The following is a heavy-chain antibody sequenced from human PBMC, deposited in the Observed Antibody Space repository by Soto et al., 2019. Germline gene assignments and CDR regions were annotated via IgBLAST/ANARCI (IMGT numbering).Heavy chain of an antibody. V-gene: IGHV3-73*01. CDR1: GFTFSGSA. J-gene: IGHJ6*02. CDR3: TRPPYDFWSGYYYGMDV. D-gene: IGHD3-3*01. CDR2: IRSKADSYAT. Sequence: AGGSLRLSCAASGFTFSGSAMHWVRQASGKGLEWVGRIRSKADSYATAYAASVKGRFTISRDDSKNTAYLQMNSLKTEDTAVYYRTRPPYDFWSGYYYGMDVWGQGTTVTVSS.